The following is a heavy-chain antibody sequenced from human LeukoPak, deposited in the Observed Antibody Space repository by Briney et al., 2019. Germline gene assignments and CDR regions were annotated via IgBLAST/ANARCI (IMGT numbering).Heavy chain of an antibody. Sequence: GGSLRLSCAASGFTVSSNYMSWVRQAPGKGLEWVSVIYSGGSTYYADSVKGRFTISRDNSKNTLYLQMNSLRAEDTAVYYCARAGLPFYYDSSGSLAQHWGQGTLVTVSS. CDR1: GFTVSSNY. J-gene: IGHJ1*01. D-gene: IGHD3-22*01. CDR3: ARAGLPFYYDSSGSLAQH. CDR2: IYSGGST. V-gene: IGHV3-66*01.